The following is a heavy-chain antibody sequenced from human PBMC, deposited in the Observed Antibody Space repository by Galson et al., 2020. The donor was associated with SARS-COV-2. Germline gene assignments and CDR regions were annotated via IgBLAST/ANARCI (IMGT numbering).Heavy chain of an antibody. V-gene: IGHV2-70*04. J-gene: IGHJ4*02. D-gene: IGHD2-15*01. Sequence: SGPTLVKPTHTLTLTCTFSGFSLSTSGMRVTWIRQPPGKALEWLARIDWDGDKFYRTSLKTRLTISKDTSRNQVLLTMTNMDPVDTATYYCARYGGRSSATGGDYFDYWGQGTLVTVSS. CDR1: GFSLSTSGMR. CDR2: IDWDGDK. CDR3: ARYGGRSSATGGDYFDY.